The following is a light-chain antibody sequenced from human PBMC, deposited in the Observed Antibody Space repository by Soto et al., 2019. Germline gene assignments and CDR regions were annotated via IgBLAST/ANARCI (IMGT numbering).Light chain of an antibody. CDR3: TSYAGSYADVV. CDR2: EVT. CDR1: SSDFGGTNY. Sequence: QSALTQPPSASGSPGQSVTISCTGASSDFGGTNYVSWYQQHPGKAPKLMIFEVTKRPSGVPDRFSGSKSGNTASLTVSGLQAEDEADYYCTSYAGSYADVVFGGGTKPTVL. V-gene: IGLV2-8*01. J-gene: IGLJ2*01.